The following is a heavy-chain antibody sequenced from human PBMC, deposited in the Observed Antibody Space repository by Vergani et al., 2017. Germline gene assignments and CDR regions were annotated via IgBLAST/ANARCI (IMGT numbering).Heavy chain of an antibody. J-gene: IGHJ3*02. Sequence: QVQLVEWGGGVVQPGGSLRLSCPASGFIFSSHGMHWVRQAPGKGLEWVAFIRYDGSRRDYGESVKGRFTISRDNSKNSLYLQMNSLRAEDTAVYHCARPSAPGDYDALDIWGQGTKVTVSS. D-gene: IGHD4-17*01. CDR2: IRYDGSRR. V-gene: IGHV3-30*02. CDR3: ARPSAPGDYDALDI. CDR1: GFIFSSHG.